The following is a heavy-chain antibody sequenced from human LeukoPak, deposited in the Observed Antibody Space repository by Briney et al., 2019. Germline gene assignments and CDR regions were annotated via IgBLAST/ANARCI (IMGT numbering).Heavy chain of an antibody. Sequence: SETLSLTCTVSGDSISSSGYYWGWIRQPPGKGLDWIGSMYYSGSTYYNPSLKSRVTISVDTSKNQFSLKLSSVTAADTAVYYCARDYAPYYYYYYMDVWGKGTTVTVSS. V-gene: IGHV4-39*02. CDR1: GDSISSSGYY. CDR3: ARDYAPYYYYYYMDV. J-gene: IGHJ6*03. D-gene: IGHD3-16*01. CDR2: MYYSGST.